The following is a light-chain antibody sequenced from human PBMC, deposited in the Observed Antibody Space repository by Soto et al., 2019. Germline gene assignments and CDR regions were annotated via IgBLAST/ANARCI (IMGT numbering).Light chain of an antibody. J-gene: IGLJ3*02. V-gene: IGLV3-1*01. CDR2: QDS. CDR3: QAWDSSTGV. Sequence: SYELTQPPSVSVSPGQTASITCSGDKLGNKYACWYQQKPGQSPLVVMYQDSKRPSGIPERFSGSNSGNTATLTISGTQAMDEADYYCQAWDSSTGVFGGGTKLTVL. CDR1: KLGNKY.